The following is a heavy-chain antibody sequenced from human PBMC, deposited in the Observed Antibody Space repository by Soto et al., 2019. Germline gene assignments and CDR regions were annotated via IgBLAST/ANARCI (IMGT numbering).Heavy chain of an antibody. CDR2: INHSGSS. CDR3: ARGPTYYYGSGSYFWFDP. V-gene: IGHV4-30-2*01. Sequence: SETLSLTCAASGGSISSGGYSWTWIRQPPGKGLEWIGEINHSGSSYYNPSLESRVTISVDTSKNQFSLKLSSVTAADTAVYYCARGPTYYYGSGSYFWFDPWGQGTLVTVSS. D-gene: IGHD3-10*01. J-gene: IGHJ5*02. CDR1: GGSISSGGYS.